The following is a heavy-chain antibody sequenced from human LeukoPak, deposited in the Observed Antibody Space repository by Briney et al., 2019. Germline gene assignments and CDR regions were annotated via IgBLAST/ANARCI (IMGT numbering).Heavy chain of an antibody. CDR2: IKQDGSEK. V-gene: IGHV3-7*01. J-gene: IGHJ4*02. D-gene: IGHD5-12*01. CDR3: VKDLFLFGRGYDFAGIFDY. CDR1: GFIFSNYW. Sequence: GGSLRLSCSASGFIFSNYWMTWVRQAPGKGLEWVANIKQDGSEKYYVDSVKGRFTISRDNSKNTLSLQMSTLRAEDTATYYCVKDLFLFGRGYDFAGIFDYWGQGTLVTVSS.